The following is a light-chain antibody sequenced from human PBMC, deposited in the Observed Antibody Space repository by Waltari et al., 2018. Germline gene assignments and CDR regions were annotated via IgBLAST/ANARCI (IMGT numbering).Light chain of an antibody. CDR2: ND. CDR1: NSKIGNKA. V-gene: IGLV1-36*01. Sequence: SVLTQPPLVLGVPRKRVTISCSGRNSKIGNKAVTWYQQIPGRAPKLLIYNDLLSSGVSDRFSGSKSGSSASLAISGLQSEDEADYYCATWDDTLSGWVFGGGTKLTVL. J-gene: IGLJ3*02. CDR3: ATWDDTLSGWV.